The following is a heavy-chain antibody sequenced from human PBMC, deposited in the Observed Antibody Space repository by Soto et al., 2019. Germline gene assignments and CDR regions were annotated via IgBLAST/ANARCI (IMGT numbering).Heavy chain of an antibody. CDR2: IYYSGSA. CDR1: GASISRGAYY. Sequence: SETLSLTXSVSGASISRGAYYWSWIRQHPGKGLEWIGNIYYSGSAYYNPSLKSRVTISVDTSQNQFSLKLSSVTAADTAVYYCARGVLANWGPENWFDPWGQGTLVTVSS. CDR3: ARGVLANWGPENWFDP. V-gene: IGHV4-31*02. D-gene: IGHD7-27*01. J-gene: IGHJ5*02.